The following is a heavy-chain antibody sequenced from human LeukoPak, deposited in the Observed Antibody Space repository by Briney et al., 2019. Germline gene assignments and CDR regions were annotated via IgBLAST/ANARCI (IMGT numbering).Heavy chain of an antibody. J-gene: IGHJ4*02. CDR1: GFTFSRYT. CDR3: ARESIYCSSTSCYLGY. Sequence: GGSLRLSCAASGFTFSRYTMNWVRQAPGKGLEWVSSISTSSLYIYYADSLKGQFTISRDNAKNSLYLQMNSLRAEDTAVYYCARESIYCSSTSCYLGYWGQGTLVTVSS. CDR2: ISTSSLYI. V-gene: IGHV3-21*01. D-gene: IGHD2-2*01.